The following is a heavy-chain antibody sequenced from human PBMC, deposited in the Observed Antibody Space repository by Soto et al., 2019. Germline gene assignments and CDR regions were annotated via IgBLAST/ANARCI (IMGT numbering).Heavy chain of an antibody. Sequence: GESLKISCKGSGYSFTTYWIGWVRQMPGKGLEWMGIIYPGDSDTRYSPSFQGHVTISADKSISTAYLQWSSLKASDTAMYYCARYYYDSSYLSAFDPWGQGTLVTVFS. CDR3: ARYYYDSSYLSAFDP. CDR1: GYSFTTYW. V-gene: IGHV5-51*01. CDR2: IYPGDSDT. J-gene: IGHJ5*02. D-gene: IGHD3-22*01.